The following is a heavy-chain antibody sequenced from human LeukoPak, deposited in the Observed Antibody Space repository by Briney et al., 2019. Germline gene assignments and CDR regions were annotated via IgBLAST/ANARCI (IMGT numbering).Heavy chain of an antibody. CDR2: IKSKSDGGTI. V-gene: IGHV3-15*01. J-gene: IGHJ4*02. CDR1: GFTFTNAW. D-gene: IGHD5-18*01. CDR3: TTGGGYSFGQLY. Sequence: PGGSLRFSCAASGFTFTNAWMSWVRQAPGKGPEWVGRIKSKSDGGTIHYAVPVKGRFTISRDDSKNTLYLQMNSLKTEDTAVYYCTTGGGYSFGQLYWGQGSLVTVSS.